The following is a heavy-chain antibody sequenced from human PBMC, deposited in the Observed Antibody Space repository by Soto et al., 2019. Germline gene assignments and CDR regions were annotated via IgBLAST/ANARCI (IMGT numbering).Heavy chain of an antibody. D-gene: IGHD6-13*01. CDR2: IIPIFGTA. CDR1: GGTFSSYA. V-gene: IGHV1-69*06. CDR3: ARDLAAGGTYYFDY. J-gene: IGHJ4*02. Sequence: QVQLVQSGAEVKKPGSSVKVSCKASGGTFSSYAISWVRQAPGQGLEWMGGIIPIFGTANYAQKFQGRVTITADKSTSPAYMELSRLRSEDTAVYYWARDLAAGGTYYFDYWGPGTLVTVSS.